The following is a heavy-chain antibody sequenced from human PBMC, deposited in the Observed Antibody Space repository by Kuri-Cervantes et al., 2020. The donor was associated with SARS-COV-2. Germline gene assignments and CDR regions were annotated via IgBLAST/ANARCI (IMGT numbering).Heavy chain of an antibody. Sequence: ASVKVSCKASGYIFTEYYMHWVRQAPGQGLEWMGWINPNSGGTYYTQRLQGRVTMTRDTSISTAYMELSRLRSDDTAVYYCARGGLAVAGRVWFDPWGQGTLVTVSS. CDR2: INPNSGGT. J-gene: IGHJ5*02. CDR1: GYIFTEYY. CDR3: ARGGLAVAGRVWFDP. V-gene: IGHV1-2*02. D-gene: IGHD6-19*01.